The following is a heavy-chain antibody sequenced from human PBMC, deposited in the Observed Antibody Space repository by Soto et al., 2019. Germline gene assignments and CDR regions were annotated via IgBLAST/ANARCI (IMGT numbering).Heavy chain of an antibody. D-gene: IGHD3-16*01. CDR3: PIEGVRGMDV. CDR1: GYTFTSYD. CDR2: MNPNSANT. J-gene: IGHJ6*02. V-gene: IGHV1-8*01. Sequence: QVQLVQSGAEVKKPGASVKVSCKASGYTFTSYDINWVRQATGQGLEWMGWMNPNSANTGYAQKFQGRVTMTRNTSISTAYMARSCLRSEDTTVPYCPIEGVRGMDVLGQGTTVTVSS.